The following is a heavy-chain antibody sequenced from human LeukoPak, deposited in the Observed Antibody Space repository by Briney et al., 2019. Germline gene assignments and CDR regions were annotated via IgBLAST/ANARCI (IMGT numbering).Heavy chain of an antibody. J-gene: IGHJ4*02. CDR3: ARDYYGSGTYYKDY. Sequence: ASVKVSCKASGYTFTAYYLHWVRQAPGQGLEWMGWIHPNSGGTNYAQNFQGRVSMTTDTSISTVYMELSRLRSDDTAVYYCARDYYGSGTYYKDYWGQGTLVAVSS. CDR2: IHPNSGGT. CDR1: GYTFTAYY. D-gene: IGHD3-10*01. V-gene: IGHV1-2*02.